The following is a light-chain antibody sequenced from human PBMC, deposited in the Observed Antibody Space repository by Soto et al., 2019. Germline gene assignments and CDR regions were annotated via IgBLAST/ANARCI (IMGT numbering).Light chain of an antibody. CDR1: QSVLYSPNNKNY. J-gene: IGKJ1*01. CDR2: WAS. Sequence: DIVMTQSPDSLAVSLGERATINCKSSQSVLYSPNNKNYLAWYQQKPGQPPKLLVYWASTRESGGPDRFSGSGSGTNFTLTITSLQAEDVAVYYCQQYHSPPQTFGQGTKVEIK. CDR3: QQYHSPPQT. V-gene: IGKV4-1*01.